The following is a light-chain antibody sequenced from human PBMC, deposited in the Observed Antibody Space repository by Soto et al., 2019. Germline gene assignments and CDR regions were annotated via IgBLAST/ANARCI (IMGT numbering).Light chain of an antibody. CDR3: QQYKSYPYT. J-gene: IGKJ2*01. V-gene: IGKV1-5*03. Sequence: DIQMTQSPSTLSASAGDRVTITCRASQSISSWLAWYQQKPGKAPKLLIYQASSLETGVPSRFSGSASGTDFTLTISSLQPDAFATYFCQQYKSYPYTFGQETKVEIK. CDR2: QAS. CDR1: QSISSW.